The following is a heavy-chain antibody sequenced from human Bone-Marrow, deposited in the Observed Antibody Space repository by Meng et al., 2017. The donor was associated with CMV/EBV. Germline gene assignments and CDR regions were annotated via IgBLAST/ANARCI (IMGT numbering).Heavy chain of an antibody. Sequence: SETLSLTCTVSGGSISSYYWSWIRQPPGKGLEWIGYIYYSGSTNYNPSLKSRITISVDTSKNQFSLKLSSVTAADTAVYYCARGPPTADIVVVPAAIVFDYWGQGTLVTVSS. J-gene: IGHJ4*02. D-gene: IGHD2-2*01. V-gene: IGHV4-59*12. CDR1: GGSISSYY. CDR3: ARGPPTADIVVVPAAIVFDY. CDR2: IYYSGST.